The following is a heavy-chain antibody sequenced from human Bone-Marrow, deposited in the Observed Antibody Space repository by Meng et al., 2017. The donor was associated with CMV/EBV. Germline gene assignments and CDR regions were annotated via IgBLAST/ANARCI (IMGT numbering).Heavy chain of an antibody. V-gene: IGHV1-69*05. J-gene: IGHJ6*02. CDR2: IIPILNTP. D-gene: IGHD1-14*01. CDR3: ARGQTKPLGYHDDLYGMDV. Sequence: SVKVSCKASGVTFSSYAISWVRQAPGQGLEWMGGIIPILNTPHYAQKLQGRVTITTDESTSTAYMYLSSLTSKDTAVYYCARGQTKPLGYHDDLYGMDVWGQGTMVTVSS. CDR1: GVTFSSYA.